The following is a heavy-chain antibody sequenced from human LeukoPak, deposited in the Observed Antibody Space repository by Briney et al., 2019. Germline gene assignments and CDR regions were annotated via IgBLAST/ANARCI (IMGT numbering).Heavy chain of an antibody. CDR3: ARVEWVAATQNYYFDY. D-gene: IGHD2-15*01. Sequence: GGSLRLSCAASGFTFSSYSMNWVRQATGKGLECVSYISSSSSTIYYADSVKGRFTISRDNAKNSLYLQMNNLGAEDTAVNYCARVEWVAATQNYYFDYWGQGTLVTVSS. CDR1: GFTFSSYS. J-gene: IGHJ4*02. CDR2: ISSSSSTI. V-gene: IGHV3-48*01.